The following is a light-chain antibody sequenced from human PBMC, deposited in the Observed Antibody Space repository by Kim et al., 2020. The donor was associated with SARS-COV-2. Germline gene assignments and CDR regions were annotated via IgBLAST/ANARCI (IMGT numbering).Light chain of an antibody. CDR2: DVS. CDR1: SSDVGGYNY. V-gene: IGLV2-14*01. J-gene: IGLJ3*02. CDR3: SSYTSSSTPWV. Sequence: LTQPASVSGSPGQSITISCTGTSSDVGGYNYVSWYQQHPGKAPKLMIYDVSKRPSGVSNRFSGSKSGNTASLTISGLQAEDEADYYCSSYTSSSTPWVFGGGTQLTVL.